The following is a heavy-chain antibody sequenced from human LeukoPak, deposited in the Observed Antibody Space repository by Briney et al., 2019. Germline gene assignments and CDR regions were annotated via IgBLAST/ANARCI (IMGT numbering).Heavy chain of an antibody. D-gene: IGHD6-13*01. CDR2: INSDGSST. CDR1: GFTFSSYW. J-gene: IGHJ1*01. CDR3: AAKGIAAAGTLQH. Sequence: PGGSLRLSCAASGFTFSSYWMHWVRQGPGKGLVWVSRINSDGSSTSYADSVKGRFTISRDNAKNTLYLQMNSLRAEDTAVYYCAAKGIAAAGTLQHWGQGTLVTVSS. V-gene: IGHV3-74*01.